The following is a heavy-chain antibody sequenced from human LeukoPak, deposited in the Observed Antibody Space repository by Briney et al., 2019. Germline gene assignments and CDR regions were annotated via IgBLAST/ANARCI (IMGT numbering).Heavy chain of an antibody. CDR3: ARRAGDYSHPYDY. D-gene: IGHD3-22*01. CDR2: IYSGGNT. CDR1: GITFSSYG. Sequence: GGTLRLSCAASGITFSSYGMSWVRQAPGKGLEWVSFIYSGGNTYYADSVKGRFTISRDNSKNTVHLQMNSLRAEDTAMYYCARRAGDYSHPYDYWGQGTLVTVSS. J-gene: IGHJ4*02. V-gene: IGHV3-53*01.